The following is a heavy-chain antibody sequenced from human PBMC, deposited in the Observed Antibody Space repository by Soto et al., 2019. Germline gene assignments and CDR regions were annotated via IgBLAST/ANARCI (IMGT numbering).Heavy chain of an antibody. CDR2: IIPIFGTA. CDR1: VGTFSSYA. CDR3: ARDAEGYCSSTSCYLSRFGMDV. Sequence: QVQLVQSGAEVKKPGSSVKVSCKASVGTFSSYAISWVRQAPGQGLEWMGGIIPIFGTANYAQKFQGRVTITADESTSTAYMELSSLRSEDTAVYYCARDAEGYCSSTSCYLSRFGMDVWGQGTTVTVSS. V-gene: IGHV1-69*01. D-gene: IGHD2-2*01. J-gene: IGHJ6*02.